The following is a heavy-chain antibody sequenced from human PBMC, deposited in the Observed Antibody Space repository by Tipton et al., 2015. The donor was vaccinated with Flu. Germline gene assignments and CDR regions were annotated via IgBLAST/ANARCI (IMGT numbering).Heavy chain of an antibody. J-gene: IGHJ5*02. V-gene: IGHV4-59*08. CDR3: ARLEVRYYDSSGPFDP. CDR2: IYYSGST. D-gene: IGHD3-22*01. CDR1: GGSISSYY. Sequence: TLSLTCTVSGGSISSYYWSWIRQPPGKGLEWIGYIYYSGSTNYNPSLKSRVTISVDTSKNQFSLKLSSVTAADTAVYYCARLEVRYYDSSGPFDPWGQGTLVTVSS.